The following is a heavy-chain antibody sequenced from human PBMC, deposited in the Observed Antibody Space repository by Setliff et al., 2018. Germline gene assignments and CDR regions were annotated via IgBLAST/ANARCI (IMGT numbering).Heavy chain of an antibody. CDR2: MSYDGTNE. V-gene: IGHV3-30*01. D-gene: IGHD4-17*01. Sequence: SGGSLRLSCAASGFSFSNFAMHWVRRAPGKGLEWVAVMSYDGTNEFYADSVRGRFTISRDNSKNMLYLQMNSLRAEDTAVYYCTRDDDYGDPYYFFDLWGRGTLVTVSS. J-gene: IGHJ4*02. CDR3: TRDDDYGDPYYFFDL. CDR1: GFSFSNFA.